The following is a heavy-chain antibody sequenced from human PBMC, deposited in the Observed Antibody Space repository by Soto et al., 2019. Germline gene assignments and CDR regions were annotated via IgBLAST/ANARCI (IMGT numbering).Heavy chain of an antibody. J-gene: IGHJ4*02. Sequence: EVQLLESGGGLVQPGGSLRLSCVASGFRFGDYSMTWVRQTPGEGLAWVSVICPQSDCSDYTESVQGRFTISRDNSKNTLFLQMDNLRAEDTALYYCAKGVTGSRYSAVDSWGQGIRVTVSP. CDR1: GFRFGDYS. D-gene: IGHD2-15*01. V-gene: IGHV3-23*01. CDR3: AKGVTGSRYSAVDS. CDR2: ICPQSDCS.